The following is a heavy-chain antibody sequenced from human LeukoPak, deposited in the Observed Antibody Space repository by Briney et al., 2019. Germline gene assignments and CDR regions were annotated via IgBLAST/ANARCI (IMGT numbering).Heavy chain of an antibody. Sequence: GESLRISCKGSGYFFINYWINWVRQLPGKSLEWMGRIDPSDSYTNYSPSFQGHVTISADKSVTTAYLQWSSLKASDTAMYYCARHFRGAVATYYFDYWGQGTLVTVSS. V-gene: IGHV5-10-1*01. CDR2: IDPSDSYT. CDR1: GYFFINYW. CDR3: ARHFRGAVATYYFDY. J-gene: IGHJ4*02. D-gene: IGHD6-19*01.